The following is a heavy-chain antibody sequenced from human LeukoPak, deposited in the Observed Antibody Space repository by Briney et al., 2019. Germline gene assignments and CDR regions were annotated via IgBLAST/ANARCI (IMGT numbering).Heavy chain of an antibody. J-gene: IGHJ4*02. CDR1: GGSISTNY. D-gene: IGHD1-26*01. CDR3: AKDDGSRSYSVY. Sequence: SETLSLTCTVSGGSISTNYWNWIRQSAGKGLEWIGRIYPSGSTNYNPSLKSRVTISLDKTKNQFSLRFNSVTAADTAVYYCAKDDGSRSYSVYWGQGTLVTVSS. V-gene: IGHV4-4*07. CDR2: IYPSGST.